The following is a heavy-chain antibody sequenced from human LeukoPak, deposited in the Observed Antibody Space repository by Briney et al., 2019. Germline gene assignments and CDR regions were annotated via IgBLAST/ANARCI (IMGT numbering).Heavy chain of an antibody. CDR2: IYYSGST. CDR1: GGSISSSNYY. D-gene: IGHD3-22*01. Sequence: PPGTLSLTCTVSGGSISSSNYYWGWIRQPPGKGLEWLGIIYYSGSTYYNPSLKSRVTISVDTSKNQFSLKLSSVTAADTAVYYCARGQDYYDTSGYAFDIWGQGTMVTVSS. J-gene: IGHJ3*02. CDR3: ARGQDYYDTSGYAFDI. V-gene: IGHV4-39*01.